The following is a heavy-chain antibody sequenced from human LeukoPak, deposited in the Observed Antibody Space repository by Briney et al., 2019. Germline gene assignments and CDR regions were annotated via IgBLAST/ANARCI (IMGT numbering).Heavy chain of an antibody. D-gene: IGHD1-26*01. CDR1: GYSFTNYW. V-gene: IGHV5-51*01. CDR3: ARARGTYANDAFDI. J-gene: IGHJ3*02. CDR2: IFPADSDT. Sequence: GESRQISCKGSGYSFTNYWIGWVRQRPGKGLEWMGIIFPADSDTRYTPSFQGQVTISADNSISTAYLHWSSLRSSDTAMYYCARARGTYANDAFDIWGQGTMVTVSP.